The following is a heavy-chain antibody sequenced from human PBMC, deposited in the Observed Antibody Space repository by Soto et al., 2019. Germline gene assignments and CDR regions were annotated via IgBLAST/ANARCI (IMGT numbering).Heavy chain of an antibody. CDR2: ISSSGSTI. CDR3: ARDLNWGIDY. Sequence: EVQLVESGGGLVQPGGSLRLSCAASGFTFSSYEMNWVRQAPGKGLEWVSYISSSGSTIYYADSVKGRFTISRDNAKNSVYLQMNSLRDDDTAIYYCARDLNWGIDYWGQGALVTVSS. V-gene: IGHV3-48*03. CDR1: GFTFSSYE. D-gene: IGHD7-27*01. J-gene: IGHJ4*02.